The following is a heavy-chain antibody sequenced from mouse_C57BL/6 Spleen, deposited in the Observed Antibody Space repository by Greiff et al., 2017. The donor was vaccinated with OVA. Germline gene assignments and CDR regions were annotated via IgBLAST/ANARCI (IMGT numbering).Heavy chain of an antibody. Sequence: VQLQQPGAELVRPGSSVKLSCKASGYTFTSYWMDWVKQRPGQGLEWIGNIYPSDSETHYNQKFKDKATLTVDKSSSTAYMQLSSLTSEDSAVYYCARTRDGYSLAYWGQGTLVTVSA. J-gene: IGHJ3*01. CDR1: GYTFTSYW. V-gene: IGHV1-61*01. D-gene: IGHD2-3*01. CDR2: IYPSDSET. CDR3: ARTRDGYSLAY.